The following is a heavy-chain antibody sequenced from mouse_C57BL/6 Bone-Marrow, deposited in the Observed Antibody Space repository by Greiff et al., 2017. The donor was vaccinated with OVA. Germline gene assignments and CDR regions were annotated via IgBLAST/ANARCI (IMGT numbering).Heavy chain of an antibody. D-gene: IGHD4-1*01. CDR1: GFTFSDYY. J-gene: IGHJ3*01. CDR3: ARQGLTAWFAY. Sequence: EVHLVESGGGLVQPGGSLKLSCAASGFTFSDYYMYWVRQTPEKRLEWVAYISNGGGSTSYPDTVTGRLPISRDNAKNTLYLQMSRVKSEDTAMYYCARQGLTAWFAYWGQGTLVTVSA. CDR2: ISNGGGST. V-gene: IGHV5-12*01.